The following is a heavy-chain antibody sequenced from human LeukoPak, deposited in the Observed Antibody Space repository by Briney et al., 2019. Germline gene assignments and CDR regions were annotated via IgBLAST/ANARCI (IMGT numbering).Heavy chain of an antibody. V-gene: IGHV3-7*03. Sequence: GGSLRLSCAASGFTFSSYWMTWVRQAPGKGLEWVANIKPDGSEKYYADSMKGRFTVSRDNAKNSLYLQINSLRAEDTAVYYCARDQVYSGSYLRYFQQWGQGTLVTVS. CDR3: ARDQVYSGSYLRYFQQ. CDR1: GFTFSSYW. CDR2: IKPDGSEK. D-gene: IGHD1-26*01. J-gene: IGHJ1*01.